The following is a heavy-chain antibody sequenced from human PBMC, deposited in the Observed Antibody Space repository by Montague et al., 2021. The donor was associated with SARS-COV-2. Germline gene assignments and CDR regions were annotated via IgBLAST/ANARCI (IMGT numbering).Heavy chain of an antibody. D-gene: IGHD3-10*01. V-gene: IGHV4-39*01. CDR2: IPYSGRT. CDR1: GGSVSSSPYN. CDR3: ASSYYYGSGSYVYNYYLDV. J-gene: IGHJ6*03. Sequence: SETLSLTCTVSGGSVSSSPYNWGWIRQPPGRGLEWIGSIPYSGRTYFSPSLKSRLTISVDSSENQLSLRLSSVTAADTAVYYCASSYYYGSGSYVYNYYLDVGGQGTTVTVSS.